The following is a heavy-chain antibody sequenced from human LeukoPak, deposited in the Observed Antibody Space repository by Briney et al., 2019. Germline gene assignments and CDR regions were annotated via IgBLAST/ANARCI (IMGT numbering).Heavy chain of an antibody. CDR2: ISSNSSTI. D-gene: IGHD2-2*01. J-gene: IGHJ5*02. Sequence: PGGSLRLSCTTSACTFSSYSRNWVRQAPVKGLEWGSSISSNSSTIYYADSVKGRFTISGDNAKNSLYLQMNSLRAEDTAVYYCAREHCSSTSCPKLSWFDPWGQGTLVTVSS. CDR3: AREHCSSTSCPKLSWFDP. CDR1: ACTFSSYS. V-gene: IGHV3-48*01.